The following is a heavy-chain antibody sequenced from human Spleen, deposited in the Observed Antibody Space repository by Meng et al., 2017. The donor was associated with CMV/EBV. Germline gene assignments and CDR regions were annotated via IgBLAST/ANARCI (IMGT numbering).Heavy chain of an antibody. J-gene: IGHJ4*02. Sequence: CAASGFTFSSYAMSWVRQAPGKGLEWVSVIYSGGSSTYYADSVKGRFTISRDNSKNTLYLQMNSLRAEDTAVYYCAKKGEGFWSGYSVWGQGTLVTVSS. V-gene: IGHV3-23*03. D-gene: IGHD3-3*01. CDR1: GFTFSSYA. CDR3: AKKGEGFWSGYSV. CDR2: IYSGGSST.